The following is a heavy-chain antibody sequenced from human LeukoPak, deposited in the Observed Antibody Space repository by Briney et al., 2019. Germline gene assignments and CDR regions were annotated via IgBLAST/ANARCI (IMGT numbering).Heavy chain of an antibody. J-gene: IGHJ5*02. D-gene: IGHD3-3*01. CDR1: GGSISSYY. CDR2: IYYSGST. V-gene: IGHV4-59*01. CDR3: ARVRAGAYYDFWSGPTGFDP. Sequence: PSETLSLTCTVSGGSISSYYWSWIRRPPGKGLEWIGYIYYSGSTNYNPSLKSRVTISVDTSKNQFSLKQSSVTAADTAVYYCARVRAGAYYDFWSGPTGFDPWGQGTLVTVSS.